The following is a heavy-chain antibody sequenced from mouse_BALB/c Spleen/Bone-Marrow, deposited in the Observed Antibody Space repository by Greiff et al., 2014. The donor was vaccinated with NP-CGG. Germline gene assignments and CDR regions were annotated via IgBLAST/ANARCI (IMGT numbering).Heavy chain of an antibody. V-gene: IGHV5-6*01. CDR2: ISNGGIYT. CDR1: GFTFSTYG. J-gene: IGHJ3*01. CDR3: VRPYDYGTWFAY. D-gene: IGHD2-4*01. Sequence: VRLKQSGGDLVKPGGSLKLSCAASGFTFSTYGMSWVRQTPDKRLEWVAAISNGGIYTYYPDTVKGRFTISRDNAKNTLYLQMSSLKSEDTAMYCCVRPYDYGTWFAYWGQGTLVTVSA.